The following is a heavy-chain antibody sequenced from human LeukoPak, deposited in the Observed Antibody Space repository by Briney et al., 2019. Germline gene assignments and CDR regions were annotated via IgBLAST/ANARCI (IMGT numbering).Heavy chain of an antibody. D-gene: IGHD6-13*01. J-gene: IGHJ4*02. V-gene: IGHV4-59*01. CDR1: GCSISSYY. CDR2: IYHSGST. CDR3: ARTYPEINDRSSWYLPSYYFDY. Sequence: PSETLSLTCTVSGCSISSYYWSWIRQAPGKGLEWIGYIYHSGSTNYNPSLKNRVSISVDTSENQFSLKPSSVTAADTALYYCARTYPEINDRSSWYLPSYYFDYWGQGTLVTVSS.